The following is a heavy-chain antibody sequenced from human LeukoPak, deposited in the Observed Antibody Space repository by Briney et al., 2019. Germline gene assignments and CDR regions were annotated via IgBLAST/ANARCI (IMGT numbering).Heavy chain of an antibody. V-gene: IGHV3-30*18. CDR3: AKDRIAVAGHFDY. J-gene: IGHJ4*02. Sequence: GGSLRLSCAASGFTFSSYGMHWVRQAPGKGLEWVAVISYDGSNKYYADSVKGRFTISRDNSKNTLYLQMNSLRAEDTAVYYCAKDRIAVAGHFDYWGQGTLVTVSS. D-gene: IGHD6-19*01. CDR2: ISYDGSNK. CDR1: GFTFSSYG.